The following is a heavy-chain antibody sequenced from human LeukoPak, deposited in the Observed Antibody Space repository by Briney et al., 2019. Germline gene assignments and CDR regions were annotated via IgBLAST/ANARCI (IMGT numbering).Heavy chain of an antibody. V-gene: IGHV4-34*01. D-gene: IGHD2/OR15-2a*01. CDR3: ARGRFYVFDI. J-gene: IGHJ3*02. Sequence: KPSETLSPTFGIFGGALRDYSWAWSRQPPGQGLEWIGEINHRGNTNFNPSLKSRVTISVDTSKNQFSLKLTSVTAADTALYFCARGRFYVFDIWGQGTLVTVSS. CDR2: INHRGNT. CDR1: GGALRDYS.